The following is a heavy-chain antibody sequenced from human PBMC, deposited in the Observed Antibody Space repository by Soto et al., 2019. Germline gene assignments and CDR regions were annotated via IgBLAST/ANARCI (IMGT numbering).Heavy chain of an antibody. D-gene: IGHD6-13*01. CDR3: ARERSAGTYSWFDP. V-gene: IGHV3-21*01. J-gene: IGHJ5*02. Sequence: GGSLRLSCAASGLTFSSYSMNWVRQAPGKGLEWVSSISSSSSYIYYADSVKGRFTISRDNAKNSLYLQMNSLRAEDTAVYYCARERSAGTYSWFDPWGQGTLVTVSS. CDR1: GLTFSSYS. CDR2: ISSSSSYI.